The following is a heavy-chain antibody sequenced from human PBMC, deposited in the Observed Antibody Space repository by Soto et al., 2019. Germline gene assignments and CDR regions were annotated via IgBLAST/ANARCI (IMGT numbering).Heavy chain of an antibody. CDR2: ISWNSGSI. J-gene: IGHJ6*03. V-gene: IGHV3-9*01. CDR1: GFTFDDYA. D-gene: IGHD5-12*01. CDR3: AKDRGYDWDYYYYIDV. Sequence: EVQLVESGGGLVQPGRSLRLSCAASGFTFDDYAMHWVRQAPGKGLEWVSGISWNSGSIGYADSVKGRFTISRDNAKNSLYLQMNSLRAEDTALYYCAKDRGYDWDYYYYIDVWGKGTTVTVSS.